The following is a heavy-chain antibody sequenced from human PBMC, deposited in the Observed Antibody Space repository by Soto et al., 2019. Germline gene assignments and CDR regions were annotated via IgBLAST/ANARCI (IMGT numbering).Heavy chain of an antibody. D-gene: IGHD4-17*01. CDR2: VNAVGNT. CDR3: AKWAATYGDYAQYFLH. CDR1: GFAFSTYA. J-gene: IGHJ1*01. Sequence: EVQLLESGGGLEQPGGSLRLSCAASGFAFSTYAMSWVRQAPGKGLEWVSSVNAVGNTYYADSVKGRFTISRDDSKNTLYLQMDSLRAEDTAVYYCAKWAATYGDYAQYFLHWGQGTLVTVSP. V-gene: IGHV3-23*01.